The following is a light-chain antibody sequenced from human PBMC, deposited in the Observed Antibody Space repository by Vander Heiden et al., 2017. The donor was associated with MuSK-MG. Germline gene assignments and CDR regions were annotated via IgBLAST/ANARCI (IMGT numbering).Light chain of an antibody. V-gene: IGLV2-11*01. Sequence: QSTLTQPRSVSGSPGHPVTIPCTAPSSDVFGYNSVSWYQHHPGKAPTVMIYEFGQRPSWVPVRFSGAKSGNTASLSISGLQAEDEAHYYCCSYAGSNTVIFGGGTRLTVL. CDR3: CSYAGSNTVI. J-gene: IGLJ2*01. CDR1: SSDVFGYNS. CDR2: EFG.